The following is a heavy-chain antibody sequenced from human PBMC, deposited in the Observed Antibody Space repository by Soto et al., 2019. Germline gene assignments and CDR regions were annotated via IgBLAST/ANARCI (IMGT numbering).Heavy chain of an antibody. J-gene: IGHJ4*02. CDR3: VRVVAIPGYPDN. D-gene: IGHD5-12*01. Sequence: QAQLVQSGAEVRQPASSVKVSCKTSGGTFSSYAISWVRQAPGQGLEWMGGIVPIVDTTTYAQKFQGRVTITANESTSTVYMELSSLRSDDTAVYYCVRVVAIPGYPDNWGQGTLVPVSS. V-gene: IGHV1-69*12. CDR2: IVPIVDTT. CDR1: GGTFSSYA.